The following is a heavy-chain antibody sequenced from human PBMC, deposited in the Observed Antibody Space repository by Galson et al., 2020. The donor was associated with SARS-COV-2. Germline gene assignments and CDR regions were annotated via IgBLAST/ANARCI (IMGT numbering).Heavy chain of an antibody. Sequence: SGPTLVKPTQTLTLTCTFSGFSLSTSGMCVSWIRQPPGKALEWLALIDWDDDKYYSTSLKTRLTISKDTSKNQVVLTMTNMDPVDTATYYCARIALAAAGIGDYYYYGMDVWGQGTTVTVSS. D-gene: IGHD6-13*01. V-gene: IGHV2-70*01. CDR3: ARIALAAAGIGDYYYYGMDV. CDR2: IDWDDDK. CDR1: GFSLSTSGMC. J-gene: IGHJ6*02.